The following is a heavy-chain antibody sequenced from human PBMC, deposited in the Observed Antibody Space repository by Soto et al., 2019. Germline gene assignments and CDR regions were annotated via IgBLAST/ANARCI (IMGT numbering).Heavy chain of an antibody. D-gene: IGHD3-22*01. CDR3: ARAIDYYDSSGSDDAFDI. Sequence: ASVKVSCKASGYTFPGYYMHWVRQAPGQGLEWMGWINPNSGGTNYAQRFQGWVTMTRDTSISTAYMELSRLRSDDTAVYYCARAIDYYDSSGSDDAFDIWGQGTMVTVSS. CDR1: GYTFPGYY. J-gene: IGHJ3*02. V-gene: IGHV1-2*04. CDR2: INPNSGGT.